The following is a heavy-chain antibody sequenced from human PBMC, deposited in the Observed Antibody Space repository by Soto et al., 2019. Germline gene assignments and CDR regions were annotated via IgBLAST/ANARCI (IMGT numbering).Heavy chain of an antibody. J-gene: IGHJ6*02. CDR2: IIPIFGTA. D-gene: IGHD6-13*01. Sequence: QVQLVQSGAEVKKPGSSVKVSCKASGGTFSSYAISWVRQAPGQGLEWMGGIIPIFGTANYAQKFQGRVKITADESTSTAYMEMSSMRSEDTAVYYCAIRIAAAWHYYGMDVWGQGTTVTVSS. V-gene: IGHV1-69*01. CDR3: AIRIAAAWHYYGMDV. CDR1: GGTFSSYA.